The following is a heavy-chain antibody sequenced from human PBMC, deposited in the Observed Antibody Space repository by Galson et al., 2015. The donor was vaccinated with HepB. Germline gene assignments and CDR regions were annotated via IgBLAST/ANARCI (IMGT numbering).Heavy chain of an antibody. CDR1: GFTFSSYG. CDR2: ISYDGSNK. Sequence: SLRLSCAASGFTFSSYGMHWVRQAPGKGLEWVAVISYDGSNKYYADSVKGRFTISRDNSKNTLYLQMNSLRAEDTAVYYCAKDIRGYCSSTSCYTNFQHWGQGTLVTVSS. D-gene: IGHD2-2*02. CDR3: AKDIRGYCSSTSCYTNFQH. V-gene: IGHV3-30*18. J-gene: IGHJ1*01.